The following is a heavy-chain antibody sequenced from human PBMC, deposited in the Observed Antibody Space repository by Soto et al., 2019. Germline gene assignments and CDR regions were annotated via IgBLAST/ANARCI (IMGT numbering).Heavy chain of an antibody. CDR1: GYIFSIYW. D-gene: IGHD3-22*01. CDR2: IYPGDSDT. Sequence: GESLKISCKGSGYIFSIYWIGWVRQVPGKGLEWMGIIYPGDSDTRYNPSFQGQVTISVDKSTSTAYLRRNSLKASDTAIYYCARPEIPTRISDYNYPFDHWGQGTLVTVSS. V-gene: IGHV5-51*01. CDR3: ARPEIPTRISDYNYPFDH. J-gene: IGHJ4*02.